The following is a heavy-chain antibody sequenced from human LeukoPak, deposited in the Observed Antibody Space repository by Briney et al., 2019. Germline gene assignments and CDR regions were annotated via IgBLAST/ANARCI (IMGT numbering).Heavy chain of an antibody. J-gene: IGHJ5*02. D-gene: IGHD3-10*01. Sequence: SVKVSCKASGGTFGSYAISWVRQAPGQGLEWMGRITPILGIANYAQKFQGRVTITADKSTSTAYMELSSLRSEDTAVHYCARDVHAITMVRGVTPDPWGQGTLVTVSS. V-gene: IGHV1-69*04. CDR3: ARDVHAITMVRGVTPDP. CDR1: GGTFGSYA. CDR2: ITPILGIA.